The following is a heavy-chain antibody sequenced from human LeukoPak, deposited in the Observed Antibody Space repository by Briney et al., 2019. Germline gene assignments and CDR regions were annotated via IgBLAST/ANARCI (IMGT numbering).Heavy chain of an antibody. CDR1: GFTFSSYA. J-gene: IGHJ4*02. CDR2: ISGSGGST. D-gene: IGHD3-3*01. Sequence: SGGSLRLSCAASGFTFSSYAMSWVRQAPGKGLEWVSAISGSGGSTYYADSAKGRFTISRDNAKNTLYLQMNSLRAEDTAVYYCAARGTYYDFWSGYPRSGYWGQGTLVTVSS. V-gene: IGHV3-23*01. CDR3: AARGTYYDFWSGYPRSGY.